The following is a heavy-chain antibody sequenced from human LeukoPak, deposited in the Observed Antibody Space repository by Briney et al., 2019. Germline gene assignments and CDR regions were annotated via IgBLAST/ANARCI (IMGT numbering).Heavy chain of an antibody. Sequence: SVKVSCKASGGTFSSYAISWVRQAPGQGLEWMGRIIPILGIANYAQKFQGRVTITADKSTSTAYMELSSLRSEDTAVYYCARHTGKPGNYYYYMDVWGKGTTVTVSS. V-gene: IGHV1-69*04. D-gene: IGHD1-14*01. CDR2: IIPILGIA. CDR1: GGTFSSYA. CDR3: ARHTGKPGNYYYYMDV. J-gene: IGHJ6*03.